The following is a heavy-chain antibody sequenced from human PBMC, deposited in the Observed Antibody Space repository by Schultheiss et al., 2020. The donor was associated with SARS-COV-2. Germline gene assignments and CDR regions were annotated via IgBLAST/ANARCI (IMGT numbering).Heavy chain of an antibody. CDR1: GFTFSSYS. Sequence: SCAASGFTFSSYSINWVRQAPGKGLEWVSYISRSSSPIYYADSVMGRFTISRDNAKNSLYLQMNSLRAEDTAVYYCARAKGGSYSPFDYWGQGTLVTVSS. CDR2: ISRSSSPI. V-gene: IGHV3-48*01. D-gene: IGHD1-26*01. J-gene: IGHJ4*02. CDR3: ARAKGGSYSPFDY.